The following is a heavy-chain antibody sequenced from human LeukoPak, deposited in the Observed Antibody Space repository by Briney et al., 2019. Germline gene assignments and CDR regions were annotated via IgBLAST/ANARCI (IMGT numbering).Heavy chain of an antibody. Sequence: GESLKISCKGSGYDFHNYWIAWVRQMPGKGLEWMGIIFPGDSETRYSPSFQGQVTISADKSISTAYLQWSSLKASDTAMYYCARVGGSGSYYLVYWGQGTLVTVSS. CDR2: IFPGDSET. J-gene: IGHJ4*02. CDR1: GYDFHNYW. V-gene: IGHV5-51*01. CDR3: ARVGGSGSYYLVY. D-gene: IGHD3-10*01.